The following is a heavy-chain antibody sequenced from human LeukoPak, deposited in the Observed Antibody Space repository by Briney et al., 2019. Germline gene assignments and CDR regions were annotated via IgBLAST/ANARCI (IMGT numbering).Heavy chain of an antibody. J-gene: IGHJ5*02. CDR3: ARFLDYDILTGYNWFDP. V-gene: IGHV4-39*07. Sequence: PETPSLTCALSGGSISSDYWGWSRQPPGKGLGWIWRIYYSGSTYYNPSLKSRGTISVDTSKNQFSLKLSPVTAADTAVYYCARFLDYDILTGYNWFDPWGQGTLVTVSS. CDR2: IYYSGST. CDR1: GGSISSDY. D-gene: IGHD3-9*01.